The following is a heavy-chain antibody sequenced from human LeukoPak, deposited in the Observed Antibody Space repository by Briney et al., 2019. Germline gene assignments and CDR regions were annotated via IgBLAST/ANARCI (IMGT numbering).Heavy chain of an antibody. Sequence: GGSLRLSCAASGFTVSSNYMSWVRQAPGKGLEWVSVIYSGGSTYYADSVKGRFTISRDNSKNTLYLQMNSLRAEDTAVYYCAKDYYGAGSYDYWGQGTLVTVSS. D-gene: IGHD3-10*01. CDR2: IYSGGST. V-gene: IGHV3-53*05. CDR3: AKDYYGAGSYDY. J-gene: IGHJ4*02. CDR1: GFTVSSNY.